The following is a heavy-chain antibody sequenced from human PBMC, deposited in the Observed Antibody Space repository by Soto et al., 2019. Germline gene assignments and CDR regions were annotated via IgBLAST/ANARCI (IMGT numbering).Heavy chain of an antibody. Sequence: QVQLVQSGAEVKKPGSSVKVSCKASGGTFSSYTISWVRQAPGQGLEWMGRIIPILGIANYAQKFQGRVTINADKSTSTAYMELSSLRSEDTAVYYCARRYYYGSRYGMDVWGQGTTVTVSS. V-gene: IGHV1-69*02. CDR3: ARRYYYGSRYGMDV. D-gene: IGHD3-10*01. CDR1: GGTFSSYT. J-gene: IGHJ6*02. CDR2: IIPILGIA.